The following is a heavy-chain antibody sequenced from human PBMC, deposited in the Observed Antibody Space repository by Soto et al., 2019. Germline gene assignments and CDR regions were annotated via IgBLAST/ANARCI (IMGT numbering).Heavy chain of an antibody. CDR3: AKPPKSGYDPSAFFDY. CDR2: ISYDGSNK. CDR1: GFTFSSYG. V-gene: IGHV3-30*18. J-gene: IGHJ4*02. D-gene: IGHD5-12*01. Sequence: QVQLVESGGGVVQPGRSLRLSCAASGFTFSSYGMHWVRQAPGKGLEWVAGISYDGSNKYHADSVKGRFSVSRDNSRNTLNLQMRSLRGEDTAVYYCAKPPKSGYDPSAFFDYWGQGILVTVTS.